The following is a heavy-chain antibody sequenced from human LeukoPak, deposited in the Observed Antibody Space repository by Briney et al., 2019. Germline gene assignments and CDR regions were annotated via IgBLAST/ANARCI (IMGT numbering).Heavy chain of an antibody. Sequence: SETLSLTCTVSGGSISSGGYYWSWIRQHPGKGLEWIGYIYYSGSTYYNPSLKSRVTISVDTSKNQFSLKLSSVTAADTAVYYCARVRSRRSTTTGGAFDIWGQGTMVTVSS. D-gene: IGHD1-26*01. J-gene: IGHJ3*02. CDR2: IYYSGST. CDR3: ARVRSRRSTTTGGAFDI. V-gene: IGHV4-31*03. CDR1: GGSISSGGYY.